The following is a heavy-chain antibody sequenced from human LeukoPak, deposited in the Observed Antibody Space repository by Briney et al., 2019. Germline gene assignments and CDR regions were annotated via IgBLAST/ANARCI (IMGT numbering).Heavy chain of an antibody. V-gene: IGHV4-34*01. CDR1: GGSFSGYY. Sequence: SETLSLTCAVYGGSFSGYYWSWIRQPPGKGLEWIGEINHSGSTNYNPSLKSRVTISVDTSKNQFSLKLSSVTAADTAVYYCARGGYYDSSGYFPWLFYWGQGTLVTVSS. D-gene: IGHD3-22*01. CDR2: INHSGST. CDR3: ARGGYYDSSGYFPWLFY. J-gene: IGHJ4*02.